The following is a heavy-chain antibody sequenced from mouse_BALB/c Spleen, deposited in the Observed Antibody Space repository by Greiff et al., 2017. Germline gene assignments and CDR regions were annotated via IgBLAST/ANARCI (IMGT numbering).Heavy chain of an antibody. CDR1: GYAFSSSW. CDR3: ASSTALYYFDY. Sequence: QVQLKESGPELVKPGASVKISCKASGYAFSSSWMNWVKQRPGQGLEWIGRIYPGDGDTNYNGKFKGKATLTADKSSSTAYMQLSSLTSVDSAVYYCASSTALYYFDYWGQGTTLTVSS. J-gene: IGHJ2*01. V-gene: IGHV1-82*01. CDR2: IYPGDGDT. D-gene: IGHD1-2*01.